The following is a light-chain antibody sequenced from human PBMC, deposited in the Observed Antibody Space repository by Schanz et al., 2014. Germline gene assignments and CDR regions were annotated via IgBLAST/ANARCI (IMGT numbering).Light chain of an antibody. CDR3: QQYYSIPLT. J-gene: IGKJ4*01. CDR1: QSVLSSSKMKSY. CDR2: WAS. Sequence: DIVMTQSPDSLAVSLGERATINCKSSQSVLSSSKMKSYLTWYQQKPGQPPKLLIYWASTRGSGVPDRFSGSGSGTDFTLTITSLQAEDVAVYYCQQYYSIPLTFGGGTKVEIK. V-gene: IGKV4-1*01.